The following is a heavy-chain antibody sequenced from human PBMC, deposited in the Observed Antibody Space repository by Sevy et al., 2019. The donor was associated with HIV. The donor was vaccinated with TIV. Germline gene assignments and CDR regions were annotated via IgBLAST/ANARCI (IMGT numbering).Heavy chain of an antibody. CDR2: ISGGGGST. CDR1: GFLFNNFA. Sequence: GGSLRLSCAASGFLFNNFAMGWVRQAPGKGLEWVSVISGGGGSTYYADSVKGRFTISRENSKNTVFLQMNSLRAEDTAAYYCAKHRGIRPSYAMDVWGQGTTVTVSS. J-gene: IGHJ6*02. D-gene: IGHD3-16*01. CDR3: AKHRGIRPSYAMDV. V-gene: IGHV3-23*01.